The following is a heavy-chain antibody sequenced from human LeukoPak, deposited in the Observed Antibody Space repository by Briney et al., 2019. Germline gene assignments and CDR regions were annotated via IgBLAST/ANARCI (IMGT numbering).Heavy chain of an antibody. CDR2: INPSGGST. Sequence: EASVKVSCKASGGTFSSHAISWVRQAPGQGLEWMGIINPSGGSTSYAQKFQGRVTMTRDTSTSTVYMKLSSLRSEDTAVYYCARETPTGDLGFDYWGQGTLVTVSS. CDR1: GGTFSSHA. CDR3: ARETPTGDLGFDY. J-gene: IGHJ4*02. D-gene: IGHD7-27*01. V-gene: IGHV1-46*01.